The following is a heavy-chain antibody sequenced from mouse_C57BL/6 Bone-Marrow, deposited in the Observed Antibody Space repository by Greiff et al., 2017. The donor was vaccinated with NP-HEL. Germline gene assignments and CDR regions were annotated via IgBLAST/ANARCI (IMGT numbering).Heavy chain of an antibody. J-gene: IGHJ2*01. V-gene: IGHV1-26*01. CDR2: INPNNGGT. CDR1: GYTFTDYY. D-gene: IGHD1-1*01. Sequence: VQLQQSGPELVKPGASVKISCKASGYTFTDYYMNWVKQSHGKSLEWIGDINPNNGGTSYNQKFKGKATLTVDKSSSTAYMELRSLTSEDSAVYYCARVGYGSSYSYWGQGTTLTVSS. CDR3: ARVGYGSSYSY.